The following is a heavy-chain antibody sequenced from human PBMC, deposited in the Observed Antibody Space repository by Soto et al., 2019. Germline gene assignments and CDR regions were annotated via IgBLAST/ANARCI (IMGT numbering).Heavy chain of an antibody. CDR1: GFSLSTNGVG. V-gene: IGHV2-5*02. J-gene: IGHJ6*02. D-gene: IGHD2-21*02. Sequence: SGPTLVNPTQTLTLTCTLSGFSLSTNGVGVGWIRQPPGKALEWLALIYWDDDKRYRSSLRSRLTITKDISKNQVVLTMTNMDPVDTATYYCIQSRCGGGCLQSYASYYYYGMDVWGQGTTVTVSS. CDR2: IYWDDDK. CDR3: IQSRCGGGCLQSYASYYYYGMDV.